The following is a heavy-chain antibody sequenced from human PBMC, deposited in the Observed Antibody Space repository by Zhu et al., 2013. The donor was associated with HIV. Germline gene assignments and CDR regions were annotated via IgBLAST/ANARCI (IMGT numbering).Heavy chain of an antibody. Sequence: QVQLVQSGAEVKKPGSSVKVSCKASGGTFSSYAISWVRQAPGQGLEWMGWISAYNGNTNYAQKLQGRVTMTTDTSTSTAYMELRSLRSDDTAVYYCAREVIVATTDYYYYYGMDVWGQGTTVTVSS. CDR3: AREVIVATTDYYYYYGMDV. V-gene: IGHV1-18*01. J-gene: IGHJ6*02. D-gene: IGHD5-12*01. CDR2: ISAYNGNT. CDR1: GGTFSSYA.